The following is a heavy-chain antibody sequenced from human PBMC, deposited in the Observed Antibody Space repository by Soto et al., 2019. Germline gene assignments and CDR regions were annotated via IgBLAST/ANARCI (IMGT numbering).Heavy chain of an antibody. CDR3: ARHGGAHYHSRGYHYGIDD. J-gene: IGHJ4*02. Sequence: PGEFMTICCTWAGNSIRHNLITWVRQMPGKGLEWMGRIDLTDSYTSYSPSFQGHVSFSADTSINTAYLQWSSLRASDTAMYYCARHGGAHYHSRGYHYGIDDWGQGTPVTVSS. D-gene: IGHD3-22*01. V-gene: IGHV5-10-1*01. CDR1: GNSIRHNL. CDR2: IDLTDSYT.